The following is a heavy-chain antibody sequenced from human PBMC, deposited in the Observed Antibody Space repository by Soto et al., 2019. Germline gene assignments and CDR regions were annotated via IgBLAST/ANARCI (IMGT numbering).Heavy chain of an antibody. Sequence: QLQLQESGPGLVKPSETLSLTCTVSGGSISSSSYYWGWIRQPPGKGLEWIGSIYYSGSTYYNPSLMSRVTISVDTSKNQFSRKLSSVTAADTAVYYCARLLLWFGELSANWFDPWGQGTLVTVSS. J-gene: IGHJ5*02. CDR3: ARLLLWFGELSANWFDP. V-gene: IGHV4-39*01. D-gene: IGHD3-10*01. CDR2: IYYSGST. CDR1: GGSISSSSYY.